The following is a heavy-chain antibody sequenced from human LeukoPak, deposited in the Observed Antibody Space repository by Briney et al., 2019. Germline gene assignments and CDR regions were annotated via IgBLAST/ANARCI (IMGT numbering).Heavy chain of an antibody. D-gene: IGHD3-10*01. Sequence: ASVKVSCKASGYTFTSYGISWVRQAPGQGLKWMGWISAYNGNTNYAQKLQGRVTMTTDTSTSTAYMELRSLRSDDTAVYYCARVIAAYYGSGSPRFDPWGQGTLVTVSS. V-gene: IGHV1-18*01. CDR2: ISAYNGNT. CDR1: GYTFTSYG. CDR3: ARVIAAYYGSGSPRFDP. J-gene: IGHJ5*02.